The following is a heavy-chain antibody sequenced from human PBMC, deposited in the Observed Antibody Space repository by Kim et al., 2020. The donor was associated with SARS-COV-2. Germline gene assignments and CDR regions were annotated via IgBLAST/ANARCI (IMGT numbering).Heavy chain of an antibody. J-gene: IGHJ4*02. D-gene: IGHD6-13*01. Sequence: DDGKGRITISRDNAKNSLYLQMNSLRDEDTAVYYCAREGAEQQTEFDYWGQGTLVTVSS. V-gene: IGHV3-48*02. CDR3: AREGAEQQTEFDY.